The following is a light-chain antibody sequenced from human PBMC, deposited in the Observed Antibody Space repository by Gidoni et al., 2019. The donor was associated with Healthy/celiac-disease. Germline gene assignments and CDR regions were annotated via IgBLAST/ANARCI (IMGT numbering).Light chain of an antibody. CDR3: AAWDDSLNGPV. CDR2: GNN. V-gene: IGLV1-44*01. J-gene: IGLJ2*01. CDR1: SSNIGSNT. Sequence: QSVLTQSPSASGTPGQRVTISCSGSSSNIGSNTVNWYQKLPGTAPKLLIYGNNPRPSGVPDRVSGSKSGTSASLAISGLQSEDEADYYCAAWDDSLNGPVFGGGTKLTVL.